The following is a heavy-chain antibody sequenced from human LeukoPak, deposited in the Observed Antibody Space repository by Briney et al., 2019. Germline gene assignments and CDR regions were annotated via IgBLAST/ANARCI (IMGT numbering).Heavy chain of an antibody. D-gene: IGHD5-18*01. J-gene: IGHJ4*02. CDR1: GGSISTSSYY. CDR3: ARSVAGYSYDY. V-gene: IGHV4-39*01. CDR2: IYSSGNT. Sequence: SETLSLTCTVSGGSISTSSYYRGWIRQPPGKGLEWIGTIYSSGNTYYNPSLKSRVTISVDTSKNQFSLNLSSVTAADTAMYYCARSVAGYSYDYWGQGTLVTVSS.